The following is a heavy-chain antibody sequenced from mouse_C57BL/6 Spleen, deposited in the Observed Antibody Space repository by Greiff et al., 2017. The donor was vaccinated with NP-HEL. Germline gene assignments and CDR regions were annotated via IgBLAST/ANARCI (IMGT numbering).Heavy chain of an antibody. CDR1: GYTFTDYY. CDR2: IYPGSGNT. Sequence: QVQLQQSGAELVRPGASVKLSCKASGYTFTDYYINWVKQRPGQGLEWIARIYPGSGNTYYNEKFKGKATLTAEKSSSTAYMQLSSLTSEDSAVYFCASTTVVARYFDVWGTGTTVTVSS. V-gene: IGHV1-76*01. J-gene: IGHJ1*03. CDR3: ASTTVVARYFDV. D-gene: IGHD1-1*01.